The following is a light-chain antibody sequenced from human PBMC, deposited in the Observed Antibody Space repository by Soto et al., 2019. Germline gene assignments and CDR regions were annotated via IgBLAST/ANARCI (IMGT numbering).Light chain of an antibody. CDR1: QSVSSY. CDR3: QQYGSSLT. J-gene: IGKJ4*01. V-gene: IGKV3-11*01. CDR2: DAS. Sequence: EIVLTQSPATLSLSPGERATLSCRASQSVSSYLAWYQQKPGQAPRLLIYDASNRATGIPARFSGSGPGTDYTLTIRSLEPEDIGVFYCQQYGSSLTFGGGTKVDMK.